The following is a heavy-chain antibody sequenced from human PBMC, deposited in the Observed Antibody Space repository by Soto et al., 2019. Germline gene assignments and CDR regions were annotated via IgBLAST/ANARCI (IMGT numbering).Heavy chain of an antibody. CDR3: ATLGYFSGGSCYRNSHYYYYGMDV. CDR1: GYSFTSYW. CDR2: IDPSDSYT. D-gene: IGHD2-15*01. V-gene: IGHV5-10-1*01. J-gene: IGHJ6*02. Sequence: HGESLKISCKGSGYSFTSYWISWVRQMPGKGLEWMGRIDPSDSYTNYSPSFQGHVTISADKSISTAYLQWSSLKASDTAMYYCATLGYFSGGSCYRNSHYYYYGMDVWGQGATVTVSS.